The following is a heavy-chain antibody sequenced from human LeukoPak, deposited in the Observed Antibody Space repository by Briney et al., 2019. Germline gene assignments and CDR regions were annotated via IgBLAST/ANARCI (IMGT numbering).Heavy chain of an antibody. CDR3: ARFAYGSSSWYGILDY. D-gene: IGHD6-13*01. V-gene: IGHV3-23*01. CDR1: GFTFTSYA. CDR2: ISGGGGNT. J-gene: IGHJ4*02. Sequence: GGSLRLSCAASGFTFTSYALSWVRQAPGKGLEWVSTISGGGGNTYYADSVKGRFTISRDISKNMLYLQMNSLRSEDTAVYYCARFAYGSSSWYGILDYWGQGTLVTVSS.